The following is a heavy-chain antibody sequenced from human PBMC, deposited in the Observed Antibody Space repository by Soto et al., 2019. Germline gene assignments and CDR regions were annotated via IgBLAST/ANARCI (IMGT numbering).Heavy chain of an antibody. CDR2: ISLYSDGT. CDR1: GYTFSNYG. V-gene: IGHV1-18*01. Sequence: GASVKVCCKTSGYTFSNYGITWVRQAPGQPLEWLGWISLYSDGTNYAQKFQGRVSMTTDTSTTTAYMELRSLRSDDTAVYYCARVVPGAEAWFGPWGQGTPVTVSS. CDR3: ARVVPGAEAWFGP. J-gene: IGHJ5*02. D-gene: IGHD2-2*01.